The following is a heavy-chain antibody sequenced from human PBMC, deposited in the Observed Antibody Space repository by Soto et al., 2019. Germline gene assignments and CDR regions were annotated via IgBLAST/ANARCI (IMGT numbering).Heavy chain of an antibody. J-gene: IGHJ4*02. Sequence: QLKLQNWGPGLLKPWGTLSPPCDVSGPSIRTNNCWSWVGHSPGQGLGGIAEVYHSGTTNSNPSLKSRVTISVDTSKNQFSLMLASVTAADTAVYYCARAKLCNTISCPHSFDIWGQGTLVTVSS. V-gene: IGHV4-4*02. CDR2: VYHSGTT. CDR3: ARAKLCNTISCPHSFDI. CDR1: GPSIRTNNC. D-gene: IGHD3-10*01.